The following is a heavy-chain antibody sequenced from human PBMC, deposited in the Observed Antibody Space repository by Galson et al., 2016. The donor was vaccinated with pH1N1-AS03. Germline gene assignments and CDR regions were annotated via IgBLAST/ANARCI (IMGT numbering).Heavy chain of an antibody. V-gene: IGHV1-69*06. CDR3: ARDANYDFWSGHDAFDF. D-gene: IGHD3-3*01. Sequence: SVKVSCKASGGTFSSYAISWVRQAPGQGLEWMGGIIAMFGTANYAQKVRGRVTITADKSTSTAYMELRSLRSEDTAVYYCARDANYDFWSGHDAFDFWGQGTMVTASS. J-gene: IGHJ3*01. CDR2: IIAMFGTA. CDR1: GGTFSSYA.